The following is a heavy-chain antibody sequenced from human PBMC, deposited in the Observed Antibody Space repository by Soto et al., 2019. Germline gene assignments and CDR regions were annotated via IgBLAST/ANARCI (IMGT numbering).Heavy chain of an antibody. CDR1: GGTFSSYA. D-gene: IGHD3-22*01. J-gene: IGHJ6*02. CDR2: IISIFGTA. V-gene: IGHV1-69*12. Sequence: QVQLVQSGAEVKKPGSSVKVSCKASGGTFSSYAISWVRQAPGQGLEWMGGIISIFGTANYAQKFQGRVTITADESTSTAYMELSSLRSEDTAVYYCARGVTYYYDSSASRYYGMDVWGQGTTVTVSS. CDR3: ARGVTYYYDSSASRYYGMDV.